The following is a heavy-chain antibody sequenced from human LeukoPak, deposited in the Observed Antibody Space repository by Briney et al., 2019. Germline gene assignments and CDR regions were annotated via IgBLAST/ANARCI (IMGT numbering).Heavy chain of an antibody. Sequence: ASVKVSRKASGGTFTSYAISWVRQAPGQGLEWMGWIKPNSGGTRSAQKFQGRVTMTRDTSISTAYMELSSLRYDDTAVYYCATNILVRDIINWFDPWGQGTLVTVSS. J-gene: IGHJ5*02. V-gene: IGHV1-2*02. CDR3: ATNILVRDIINWFDP. CDR2: IKPNSGGT. D-gene: IGHD3-10*01. CDR1: GGTFTSYA.